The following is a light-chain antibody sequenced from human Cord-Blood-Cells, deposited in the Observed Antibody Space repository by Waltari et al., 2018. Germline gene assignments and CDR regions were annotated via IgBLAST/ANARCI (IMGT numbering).Light chain of an antibody. Sequence: QSALTQPASVSGSPGQSITISCTGTSSDVGGYNYVSWYQQHPGKAPKLMMYDVRNRPSGVSNRCSGSKSGNTASLTISGLQAEDEADYYCSSYTSSSTPYVFGTGTKVTVL. V-gene: IGLV2-14*01. CDR1: SSDVGGYNY. J-gene: IGLJ1*01. CDR2: DVR. CDR3: SSYTSSSTPYV.